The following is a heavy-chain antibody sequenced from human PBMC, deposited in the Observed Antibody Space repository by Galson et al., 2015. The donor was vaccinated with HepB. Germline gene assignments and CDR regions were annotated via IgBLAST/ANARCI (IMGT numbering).Heavy chain of an antibody. J-gene: IGHJ6*02. Sequence: SCKASGGTFSSYGMHWVRQAPGKGLEWVAFIRYDGSNKYYADSVKGRFTISRDNSKNTLYLQMNSLRAEDTAVYYCAKTQRGYCSSTSCYPFDGMDVWGQGTTVTVSS. CDR1: GGTFSSYG. D-gene: IGHD2-2*01. V-gene: IGHV3-30*02. CDR2: IRYDGSNK. CDR3: AKTQRGYCSSTSCYPFDGMDV.